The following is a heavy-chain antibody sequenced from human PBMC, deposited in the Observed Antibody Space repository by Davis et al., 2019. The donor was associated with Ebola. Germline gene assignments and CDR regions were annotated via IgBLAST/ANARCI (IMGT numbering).Heavy chain of an antibody. CDR3: ARLGTSADYYAMDV. J-gene: IGHJ6*02. CDR1: GYIFNNHP. V-gene: IGHV1-3*04. CDR2: ISTGNGNA. Sequence: AASVKVSCKASGYIFNNHPIHWVRQAPGQRLAWMGWISTGNGNARYSQKFQGRVTITRDTSATTAYMELSSLRSEDTAVYYCARLGTSADYYAMDVWGQGTTVTVSS.